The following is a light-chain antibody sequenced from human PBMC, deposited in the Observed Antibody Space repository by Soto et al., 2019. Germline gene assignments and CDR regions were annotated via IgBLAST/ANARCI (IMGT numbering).Light chain of an antibody. CDR3: QHRSNWPAT. Sequence: EIVLTQSPATLSLSPGERATLSCRASQSVSSYLAWYQQKPGQAPRLLIYDASNRATGIPARFSGSGSGTNFTLTISSLEPEDFAVYYCQHRSNWPATFGQGTKLESK. V-gene: IGKV3-11*01. CDR2: DAS. CDR1: QSVSSY. J-gene: IGKJ2*01.